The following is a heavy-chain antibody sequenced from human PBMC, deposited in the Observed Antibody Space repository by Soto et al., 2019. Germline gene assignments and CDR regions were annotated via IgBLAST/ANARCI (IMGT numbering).Heavy chain of an antibody. CDR1: GFTFTSYG. CDR2: IWHDGNNK. CDR3: ARDRGRDEAIDY. J-gene: IGHJ4*02. D-gene: IGHD2-15*01. V-gene: IGHV3-33*01. Sequence: QVQLVESGGGVVQPGRSLRLSCAASGFTFTSYGMHWVRQAPGKGLEWVAVIWHDGNNKYYVDSVEGRFTVSRDNSKNPLYLQMNSLRAEDTAVYHCARDRGRDEAIDYWGQGTLVTVSS.